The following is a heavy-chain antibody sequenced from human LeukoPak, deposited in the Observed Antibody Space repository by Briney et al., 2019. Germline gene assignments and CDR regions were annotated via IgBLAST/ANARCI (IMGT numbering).Heavy chain of an antibody. Sequence: GGSLRLSCAASGFTFSSYAMAWVRQAPGKGLEWVSGISSNGGGTYYADSVKGRFTISRDNSKNTLYLQMNSLRADDTAVYYCAKHSGSSGWYNDFWGQGTLVTVSS. V-gene: IGHV3-23*01. J-gene: IGHJ4*02. CDR1: GFTFSSYA. D-gene: IGHD6-19*01. CDR2: ISSNGGGT. CDR3: AKHSGSSGWYNDF.